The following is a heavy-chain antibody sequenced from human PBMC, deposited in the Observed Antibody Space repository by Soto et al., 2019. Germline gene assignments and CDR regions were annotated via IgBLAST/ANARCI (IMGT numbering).Heavy chain of an antibody. Sequence: QVQLVQSGAEVKKPGASVKVSCKASGYTFIGYYIHWVRQAPGQGLEWMGRINPRSGDTTYAQKFQGRLAMTRDTSISTAYMELSSLRSDDTAVYYCGRDGVGATPLGWFDPWGQGSRVTVSS. CDR1: GYTFIGYY. D-gene: IGHD1-26*01. J-gene: IGHJ5*02. V-gene: IGHV1-2*06. CDR2: INPRSGDT. CDR3: GRDGVGATPLGWFDP.